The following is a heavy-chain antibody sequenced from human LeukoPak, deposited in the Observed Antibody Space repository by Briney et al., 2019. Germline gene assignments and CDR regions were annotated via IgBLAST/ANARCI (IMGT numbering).Heavy chain of an antibody. CDR1: GGSSSGYY. D-gene: IGHD6-13*01. CDR2: IYNSEYT. Sequence: SETLSLTCTVSGGSSSGYYWSWIRQPPGKGLEWIGYIYNSEYTSYNPSLKSRVSILFDTSENQFSLRLTSVTAADTAVYYCARLGIAAAAYFDYWGQGNLVTVSS. J-gene: IGHJ4*02. CDR3: ARLGIAAAAYFDY. V-gene: IGHV4-4*09.